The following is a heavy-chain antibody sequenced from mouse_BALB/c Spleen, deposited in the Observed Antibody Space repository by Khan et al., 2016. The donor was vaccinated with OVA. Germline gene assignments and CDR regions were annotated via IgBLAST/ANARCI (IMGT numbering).Heavy chain of an antibody. CDR3: ARTARIKY. J-gene: IGHJ2*01. CDR1: GYSITSGYG. CDR2: TSYSGST. Sequence: EVQLQQSGPGLVKPSQSLSLTCTVTGYSITSGYGWNWIRQFPGNKLEWMGYTSYSGSTNYNPSLKSRISITRDTSKNQFFLQLNSGATEDTATYYCARTARIKYWGQGTTLTVSA. D-gene: IGHD1-2*01. V-gene: IGHV3-2*02.